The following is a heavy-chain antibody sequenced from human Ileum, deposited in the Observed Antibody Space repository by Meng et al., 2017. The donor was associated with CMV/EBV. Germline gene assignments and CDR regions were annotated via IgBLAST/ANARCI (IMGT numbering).Heavy chain of an antibody. J-gene: IGHJ3*02. CDR1: GLNFSSYW. CDR3: ARGGTTAAFDI. V-gene: IGHV3-74*01. D-gene: IGHD1-1*01. Sequence: CGASGLNFSSYWMHWVRQDPGKGLVWVSRSKSEGSSTTYADSVKGRFTISRENAKNTLYLQMNSLRAEDRAVYYCARGGTTAAFDIWGQGTMVTVSS. CDR2: SKSEGSST.